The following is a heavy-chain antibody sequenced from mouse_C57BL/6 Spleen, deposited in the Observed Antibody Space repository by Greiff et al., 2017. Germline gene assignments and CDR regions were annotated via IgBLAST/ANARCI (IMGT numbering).Heavy chain of an antibody. CDR3: ARSGTTVVEGDWYFDV. V-gene: IGHV14-2*01. CDR2: MDPEDGET. J-gene: IGHJ1*03. D-gene: IGHD1-1*01. CDR1: GFNIKDYY. Sequence: VQLKESGAELVKPGASVKLSCTASGFNIKDYYMHWVKQRTEQGLEWIGRMDPEDGETKYAPKFQGKATITADTSSNTAYLQLSSLTSEDTAVYYCARSGTTVVEGDWYFDVWGTGTTVTVSS.